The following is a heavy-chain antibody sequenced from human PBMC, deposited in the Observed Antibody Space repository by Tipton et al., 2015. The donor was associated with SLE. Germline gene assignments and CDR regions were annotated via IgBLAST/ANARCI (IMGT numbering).Heavy chain of an antibody. J-gene: IGHJ6*02. Sequence: SLRLSCAASGFTFSSYGMHWVRQAPGKGLEGVAVIWYDGSNKYYADSVKGRFTISRDNSKNTLYLQMNSLRAEDTAVYYCAKALRQLAHRDAMVVCRQATTVTVSS. D-gene: IGHD6-6*01. CDR1: GFTFSSYG. CDR2: IWYDGSNK. CDR3: AKALRQLAHRDAMVV. V-gene: IGHV3-33*08.